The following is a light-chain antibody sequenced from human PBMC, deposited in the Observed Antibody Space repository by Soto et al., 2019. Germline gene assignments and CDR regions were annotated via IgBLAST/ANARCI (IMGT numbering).Light chain of an antibody. V-gene: IGLV2-14*01. CDR2: EVT. J-gene: IGLJ2*01. CDR1: SSDVGGYKF. CDR3: CSYTSRETLF. Sequence: QSALTQPASVSGSPGQSITISCTGSSSDVGGYKFVSWYQHHPGKAPRLIIYEVTNRPSGVSDRFSGSKSGNTASLAISGLQAEVEAHYYCCSYTSRETLFFGGRTKFTVL.